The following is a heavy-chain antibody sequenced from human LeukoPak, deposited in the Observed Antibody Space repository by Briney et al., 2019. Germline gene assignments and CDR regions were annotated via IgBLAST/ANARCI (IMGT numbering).Heavy chain of an antibody. CDR3: TTPRYGSGSTELDY. Sequence: GGSLRLSCAASGFTFSNAWMSWVRQAPGKGLEWVGRIKSKTGGGTTDYAAPVKGRFTISRDDSKNTLYLQMNSLKTEDTAVYYCTTPRYGSGSTELDYWGQGTLVTVSS. V-gene: IGHV3-15*01. J-gene: IGHJ4*02. CDR2: IKSKTGGGTT. CDR1: GFTFSNAW. D-gene: IGHD3-10*01.